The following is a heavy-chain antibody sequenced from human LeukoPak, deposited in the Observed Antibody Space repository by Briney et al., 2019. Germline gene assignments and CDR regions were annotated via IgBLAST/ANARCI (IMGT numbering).Heavy chain of an antibody. J-gene: IGHJ4*02. Sequence: ASVKVSCKASGYTFTDSYMHWVRQAPGQGLEWMGWIDPSSGGTNYAQKLQGRVTMTTDTSTSTAYMELRSLRSDDTAVYYCARQQLALDYWGQGTLVTVSS. CDR1: GYTFTDSY. V-gene: IGHV1-2*02. D-gene: IGHD6-13*01. CDR3: ARQQLALDY. CDR2: IDPSSGGT.